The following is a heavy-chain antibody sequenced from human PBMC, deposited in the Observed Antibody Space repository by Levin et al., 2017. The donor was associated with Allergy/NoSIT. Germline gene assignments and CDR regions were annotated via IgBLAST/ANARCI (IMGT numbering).Heavy chain of an antibody. CDR1: GYTFIGYL. CDR2: MNPNSGDT. CDR3: ARDHYDSSGGSRLSY. Sequence: RASVKVSCKASGYTFIGYLMHWVRQAPGQGLEWVGWMNPNSGDTNYAQKIQGRVTMTRDTSIHTAYMELSRLTSDDTAVYFCARDHYDSSGGSRLSYWGQGTLVTVSS. V-gene: IGHV1-2*02. D-gene: IGHD3-22*01. J-gene: IGHJ4*02.